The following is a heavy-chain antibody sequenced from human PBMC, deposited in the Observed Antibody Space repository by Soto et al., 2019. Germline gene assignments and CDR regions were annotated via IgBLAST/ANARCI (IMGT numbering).Heavy chain of an antibody. CDR2: IRQDGGEE. J-gene: IGHJ3*02. Sequence: EVQLVESGGGLVQPGGSLRLSCAGSGFSFSSHWMSWVRQAPGRGLEWVANIRQDGGEEHYLDSVRGRFTLSRDNAKNSLYLHMNGLRVDDRAVYYCSKSEGYSFDIRGQGTMVTVSS. D-gene: IGHD1-1*01. V-gene: IGHV3-7*01. CDR3: SKSEGYSFDI. CDR1: GFSFSSHW.